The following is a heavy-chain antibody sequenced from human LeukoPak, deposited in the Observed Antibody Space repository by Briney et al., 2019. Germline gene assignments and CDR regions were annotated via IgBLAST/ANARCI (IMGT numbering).Heavy chain of an antibody. Sequence: ASVKVSCEASGYTFTSYGISWVRQAPGQGLEWMGWISAYNGNTNYAQKLQGRVTMTTDTSTSTAYMELRSLRSDDTAVYYCARVFHDSSGYYPHYFDYWGQGTLVPVSS. V-gene: IGHV1-18*01. CDR1: GYTFTSYG. J-gene: IGHJ4*02. D-gene: IGHD3-22*01. CDR3: ARVFHDSSGYYPHYFDY. CDR2: ISAYNGNT.